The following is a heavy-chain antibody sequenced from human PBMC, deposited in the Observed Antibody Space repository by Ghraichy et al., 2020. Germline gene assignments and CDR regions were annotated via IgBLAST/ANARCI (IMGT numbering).Heavy chain of an antibody. CDR3: AKLRGMVQIISPIYYYGLDV. CDR2: ISGSGGSS. J-gene: IGHJ6*02. CDR1: GFIFTNYA. D-gene: IGHD3-10*01. Sequence: GESLNISCAASGFIFTNYAMTWVRQAPGKGLEWVSAISGSGGSSYYADSVKGPFTISRDNSRNTLYLQMNSLRAEDTAVYYCAKLRGMVQIISPIYYYGLDVWGQGTTVTVSS. V-gene: IGHV3-23*01.